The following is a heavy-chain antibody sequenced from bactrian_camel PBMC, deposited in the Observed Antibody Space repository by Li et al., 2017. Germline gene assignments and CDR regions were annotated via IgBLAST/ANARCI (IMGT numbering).Heavy chain of an antibody. V-gene: IGHV3S1*01. D-gene: IGHD5*01. Sequence: HVQLVESGGDSVLAGGSLGLSCAASQYAPSDYCMAWFRQAPGKEREEVAAIGGGKTYYADSVKGRFTISRDNAKNTLYLQMNSLETVDTAVYVCAQGDSVEGYRYWGQGTQVTVS. CDR1: QYAPSDYC. J-gene: IGHJ4*01. CDR3: AQGDSVEGYRY. CDR2: IGGGKT.